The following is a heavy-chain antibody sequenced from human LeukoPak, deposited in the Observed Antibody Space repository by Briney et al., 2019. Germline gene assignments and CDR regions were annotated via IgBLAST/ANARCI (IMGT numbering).Heavy chain of an antibody. CDR1: GYTFTSYD. CDR3: ARALRYGDFDY. J-gene: IGHJ4*02. Sequence: ASVKVSCKASGYTFTSYDINWVRQATGQGLEWMGWTNPNSGNTGYAQKFQGRVTMTRNTSISTAYMERSSLRSEDTALYYCARALRYGDFDYWGQGTLVTVSS. CDR2: TNPNSGNT. V-gene: IGHV1-8*01. D-gene: IGHD4-17*01.